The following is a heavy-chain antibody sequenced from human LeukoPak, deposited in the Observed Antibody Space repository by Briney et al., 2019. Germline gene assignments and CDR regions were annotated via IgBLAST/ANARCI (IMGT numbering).Heavy chain of an antibody. J-gene: IGHJ3*02. V-gene: IGHV4-61*02. CDR2: IYTSGRT. D-gene: IGHD3-3*01. Sequence: PSETLSLTCTVSGGSISSDSYYWSWIRQPAGKGLEWIGRIYTSGRTNYHPSLKSRVTISVDTSKKQFSLKLTSVTAADTAVYYCARAPVYDFWSGYYIDAFDIWGQGTMVTVSS. CDR3: ARAPVYDFWSGYYIDAFDI. CDR1: GGSISSDSYY.